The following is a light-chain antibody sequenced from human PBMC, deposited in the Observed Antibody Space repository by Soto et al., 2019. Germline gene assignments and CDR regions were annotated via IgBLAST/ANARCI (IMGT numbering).Light chain of an antibody. J-gene: IGKJ1*01. Sequence: DTQMTQSPSTLSASVGERVIIICRASQSISSWLAWYEQKAGKAPKLLIYKASSLESGVPSRFSGSGSGTEFTLTISSLQPDDFATYYCQQYNSYLWTFGQGTKVDI. V-gene: IGKV1-5*03. CDR2: KAS. CDR1: QSISSW. CDR3: QQYNSYLWT.